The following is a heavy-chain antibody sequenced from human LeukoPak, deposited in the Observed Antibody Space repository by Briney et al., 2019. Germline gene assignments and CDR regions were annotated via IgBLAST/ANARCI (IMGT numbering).Heavy chain of an antibody. V-gene: IGHV1-18*04. CDR1: GYTFTSYG. J-gene: IGHJ4*02. CDR3: ARDDRPSVKHGDWADY. Sequence: ASVKVSCKASGYTFTSYGISWVQQAPGQGLEWMGWISAYNGNTNYAQKLQGRVTMTTDTSTSTAYMELRSLRSDDTAVYYCARDDRPSVKHGDWADYWGQGTLVTVSS. CDR2: ISAYNGNT. D-gene: IGHD4-17*01.